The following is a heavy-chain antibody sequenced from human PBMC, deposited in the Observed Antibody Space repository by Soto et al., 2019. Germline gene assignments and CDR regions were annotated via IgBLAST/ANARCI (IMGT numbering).Heavy chain of an antibody. D-gene: IGHD6-13*01. Sequence: GGSLRLSCAGSGFTFSSYAMRWVRQAPGKGLEWVSAISGSGDSTYYTDSVKGRFTISRDNSKNTLYLQMNSLRAEDTAVYYCARRGPGTYFDYWGQGTLVTAPQ. CDR1: GFTFSSYA. V-gene: IGHV3-23*01. J-gene: IGHJ4*02. CDR2: ISGSGDST. CDR3: ARRGPGTYFDY.